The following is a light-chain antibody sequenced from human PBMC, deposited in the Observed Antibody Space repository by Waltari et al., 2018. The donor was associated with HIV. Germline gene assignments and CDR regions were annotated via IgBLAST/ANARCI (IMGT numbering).Light chain of an antibody. Sequence: QSALTQPASVSGSPGQSITLSCTGTSTDVGTYHLVSWYQQHPGKAPKLIIYEVTQPPSGVANRFSGSKAGNTASLTISGLQADDEADYYCCSYAGSNTFFGTGTKVTVL. CDR3: CSYAGSNTF. J-gene: IGLJ1*01. CDR1: STDVGTYHL. V-gene: IGLV2-23*02. CDR2: EVT.